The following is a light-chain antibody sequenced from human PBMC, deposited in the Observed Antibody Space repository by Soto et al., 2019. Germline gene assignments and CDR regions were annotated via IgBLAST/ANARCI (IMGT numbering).Light chain of an antibody. CDR2: AAS. V-gene: IGKV1-39*01. J-gene: IGKJ4*01. CDR1: QGISSY. CDR3: QQTYSSPFN. Sequence: IHLTQSPSSLSASVGDRVTITCRASQGISSYLAWYQQKPGKAPKLLIYAASSLQSGVPSRFSGSGSGMYFTLTISSLQPEDFSTYYCQQTYSSPFNFGGGTKVDIK.